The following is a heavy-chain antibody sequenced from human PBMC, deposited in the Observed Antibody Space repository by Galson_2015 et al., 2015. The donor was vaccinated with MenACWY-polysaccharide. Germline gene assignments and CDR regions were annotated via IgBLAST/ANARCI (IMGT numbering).Heavy chain of an antibody. CDR1: GFTFSSYW. J-gene: IGHJ4*02. D-gene: IGHD6-13*01. Sequence: SLRLSCAASGFTFSSYWMHWVRHVPGKGLVWVSRISSDGSSTSYADSVKGRFTISRDNAKNTLNLQMNSLRVEDTAVYYCARVQEWYSNDWHHPYYFDYWGQGTLVTVSS. CDR2: ISSDGSST. CDR3: ARVQEWYSNDWHHPYYFDY. V-gene: IGHV3-74*01.